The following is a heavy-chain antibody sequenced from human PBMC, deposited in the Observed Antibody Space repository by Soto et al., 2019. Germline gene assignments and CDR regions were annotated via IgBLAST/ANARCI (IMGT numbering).Heavy chain of an antibody. CDR2: IVVGSGNT. Sequence: SVKVSCKAAGFTVTSSAVQWVRQPRGQRLEWKGWIVVGSGNTNYAQKFQERVTITRDMSTSTAYMELSSLRSEDTAVYYCAALYYDFWSGYSSPNGMDVWGQGTTVTVSS. D-gene: IGHD3-3*01. CDR1: GFTVTSSA. CDR3: AALYYDFWSGYSSPNGMDV. J-gene: IGHJ6*02. V-gene: IGHV1-58*01.